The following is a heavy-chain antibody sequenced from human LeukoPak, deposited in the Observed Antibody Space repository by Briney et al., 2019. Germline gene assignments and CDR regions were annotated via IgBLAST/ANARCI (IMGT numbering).Heavy chain of an antibody. CDR2: ISSSSSTI. CDR1: GFTFSSYS. V-gene: IGHV3-48*01. J-gene: IGHJ4*02. D-gene: IGHD6-19*01. CDR3: ARGDSSGWWDKYYFDY. Sequence: PGGSLRLSCAASGFTFSSYSMNWVRRAPGKGLEWVSYISSSSSTIYYADSVKGRFTISRDNAKNSLYLQMNSLRAEDTAVYYCARGDSSGWWDKYYFDYWGQGTLVTVSS.